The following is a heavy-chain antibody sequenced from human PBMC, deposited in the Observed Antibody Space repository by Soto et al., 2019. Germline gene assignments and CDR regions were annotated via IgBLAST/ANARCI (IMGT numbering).Heavy chain of an antibody. CDR3: VRDGGYCSSTSCPGDY. Sequence: QVQLVQSGAEVKKPGSSVKVSCKASGGTFSSYAISWVRQAPGQGLEWMGGIIPIFGTANYEQKFQGRVTITADKSTSTAYMELSSLRSEDTAVYYCVRDGGYCSSTSCPGDYWGQGTLVTVSS. V-gene: IGHV1-69*06. D-gene: IGHD2-2*01. CDR1: GGTFSSYA. CDR2: IIPIFGTA. J-gene: IGHJ4*02.